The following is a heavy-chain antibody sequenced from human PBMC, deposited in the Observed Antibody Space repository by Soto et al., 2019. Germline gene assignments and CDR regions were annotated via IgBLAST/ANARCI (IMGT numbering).Heavy chain of an antibody. CDR3: ARGDYVWGSYRYSPGPVDY. V-gene: IGHV4-59*12. J-gene: IGHJ4*02. Sequence: SETLSLTCTVSGGSISSYYWSWIRQPPGKGLEWIGYIYYTGSTNYNPSLKSRVTISVDTSKNQFSPKLSSVTAADTAVYYCARGDYVWGSYRYSPGPVDYWGQGTLVTVSS. D-gene: IGHD3-16*02. CDR1: GGSISSYY. CDR2: IYYTGST.